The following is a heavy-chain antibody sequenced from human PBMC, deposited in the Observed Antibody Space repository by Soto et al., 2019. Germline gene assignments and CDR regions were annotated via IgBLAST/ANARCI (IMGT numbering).Heavy chain of an antibody. D-gene: IGHD2-2*02. V-gene: IGHV1-3*01. J-gene: IGHJ4*02. CDR1: GYTFTSYA. Sequence: QVQLVQSGAEVKKPGASVKVSCKASGYTFTSYAMHWVRQAPGQRLEWMGWINAGNGNTKYSQKFQGRVTITRDTSASTAYMELSSLRSEDTAVYYCARRQGDQLLYYVFDYWGQGTLVTVSS. CDR2: INAGNGNT. CDR3: ARRQGDQLLYYVFDY.